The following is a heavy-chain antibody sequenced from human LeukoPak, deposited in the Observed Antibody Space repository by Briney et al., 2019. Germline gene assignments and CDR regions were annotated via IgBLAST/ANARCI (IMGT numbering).Heavy chain of an antibody. V-gene: IGHV4-34*01. D-gene: IGHD3-22*01. CDR3: ARGSSYVYYDSSGYFAFDI. Sequence: PSETLSLTCAVYGGSFSGYYWSWLRQPSGQGLEWIGDINHSGSTNYNPSLKSRVTISVDTSKNQFSLKLSSVTAADTAVYYCARGSSYVYYDSSGYFAFDIWGQGTMVTVSS. CDR1: GGSFSGYY. CDR2: INHSGST. J-gene: IGHJ3*02.